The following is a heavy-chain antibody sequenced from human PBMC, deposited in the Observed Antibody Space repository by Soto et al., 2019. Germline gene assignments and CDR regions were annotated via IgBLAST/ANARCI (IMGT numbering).Heavy chain of an antibody. Sequence: GGSLRLSCTTSGFTFGGYAMSWVRQAPGKGLEWVGFIRGRGYGGTTEYAASVRGRFTISRDDYNSIAYLEMNSLKTEDTAVYYCARVTSYGYETSGNYHHWGHGALVTVS. CDR1: GFTFGGYA. CDR3: ARVTSYGYETSGNYHH. V-gene: IGHV3-49*04. J-gene: IGHJ4*01. D-gene: IGHD3-22*01. CDR2: IRGRGYGGTT.